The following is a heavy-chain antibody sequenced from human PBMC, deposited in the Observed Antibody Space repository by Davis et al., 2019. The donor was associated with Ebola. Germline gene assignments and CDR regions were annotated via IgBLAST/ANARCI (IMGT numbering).Heavy chain of an antibody. V-gene: IGHV3-30-3*01. D-gene: IGHD3-22*01. CDR3: ARDYYDSSGYFPDAFDI. CDR1: GFTFSSYA. Sequence: GESLKISCAASGFTFSSYAMHWVRQAPGKGLEWVAVISYDGSNKYYADSVKGRFTISRDNSKNTLYLQMNSLRAEDTAVYYCARDYYDSSGYFPDAFDIWGQGTMVTVSS. CDR2: ISYDGSNK. J-gene: IGHJ3*02.